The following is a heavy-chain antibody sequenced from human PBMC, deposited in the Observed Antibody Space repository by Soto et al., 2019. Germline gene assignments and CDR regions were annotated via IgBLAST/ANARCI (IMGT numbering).Heavy chain of an antibody. Sequence: QVQMVESGGGLVKPGGSLRLSCAVSGFSFSDYYMSWIRQAPGKRLDWLSHIGRSESDTKYADSVKGRFTISRDNAKKSLYLEMNSLRVEDTAVYYCARVAGIAAAGPFDNWGQGTLVTVSP. CDR1: GFSFSDYY. CDR3: ARVAGIAAAGPFDN. J-gene: IGHJ4*02. CDR2: IGRSESDT. V-gene: IGHV3-11*06. D-gene: IGHD6-13*01.